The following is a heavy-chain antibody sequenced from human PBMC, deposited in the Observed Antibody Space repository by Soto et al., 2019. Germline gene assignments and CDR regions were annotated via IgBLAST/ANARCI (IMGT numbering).Heavy chain of an antibody. CDR1: GYSFTSYW. Sequence: RGESLKISCKCSGYSFTSYWIGWVRQMPGKGLEWMGIIYPGDSDTRYSPSFQGQVTISADKSISTAYLQWSSLKASDTAMYYCARAALTMVRGVIIKGANYYYYYGMDVWGQGTTVTVSS. V-gene: IGHV5-51*01. D-gene: IGHD3-10*01. CDR3: ARAALTMVRGVIIKGANYYYYYGMDV. J-gene: IGHJ6*02. CDR2: IYPGDSDT.